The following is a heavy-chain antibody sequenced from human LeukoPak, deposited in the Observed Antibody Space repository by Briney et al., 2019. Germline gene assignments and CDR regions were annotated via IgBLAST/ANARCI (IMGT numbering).Heavy chain of an antibody. Sequence: GGSLRLSCAASGFTFSSYAMNWVRQAPGKGLEWVAVIGGSGDSTYHADSVKGRFTISRDNSKNMLYLQMNSLRAEDTAVYCCAKSGRFYYYFYGMDVWGQGTTVTVSS. D-gene: IGHD3-10*01. J-gene: IGHJ6*02. CDR1: GFTFSSYA. V-gene: IGHV3-23*01. CDR2: IGGSGDST. CDR3: AKSGRFYYYFYGMDV.